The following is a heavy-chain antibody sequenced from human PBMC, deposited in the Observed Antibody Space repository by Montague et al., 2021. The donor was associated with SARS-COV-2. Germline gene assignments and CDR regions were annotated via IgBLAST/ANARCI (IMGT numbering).Heavy chain of an antibody. D-gene: IGHD2/OR15-2a*01. CDR2: TSYSTTT. CDR1: GASIRHSTYY. V-gene: IGHV4-39*07. Sequence: SETLSLTCTVSGASIRHSTYYWIWLPHTPGMDLKWIVSTSYSTTTHSNPYRRVRVTISLDTFNNQVSLSLTSVTAADTTLYYCGSDTTSDFRFDFWGRGTLISVST. CDR3: GSDTTSDFRFDF. J-gene: IGHJ4*01.